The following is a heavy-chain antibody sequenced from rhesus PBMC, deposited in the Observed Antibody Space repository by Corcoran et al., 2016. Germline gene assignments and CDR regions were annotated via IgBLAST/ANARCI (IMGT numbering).Heavy chain of an antibody. J-gene: IGHJ4*01. CDR2: IYGSSGST. V-gene: IGHV4-127*01. CDR1: GYSISSGYD. D-gene: IGHD5-36*01. CDR3: ARDRGYSYGPLDY. Sequence: QVQLQESGPGVVKSSETLSLTCAVSGYSISSGYDWSWIRQPPGKGLEWIGYIYGSSGSTNYNPSLESRVAISKDRSNNQFSLKLSSVTAAGTAVYYCARDRGYSYGPLDYWGQGVLITVSS.